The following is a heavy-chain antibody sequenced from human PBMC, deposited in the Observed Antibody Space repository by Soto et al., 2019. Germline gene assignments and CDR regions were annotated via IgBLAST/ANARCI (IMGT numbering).Heavy chain of an antibody. D-gene: IGHD2-15*01. CDR2: IYSGGST. V-gene: IGHV3-53*04. Sequence: EVQLVESGGGLVQPGGSLRLSCATSGFTVSSNYMGWVRQAPGKGLEWVSVIYSGGSTYYADSVKSRFTISRHNSKNTLYLQMDSLRAEDPAVYYCTAARLGYWGEGTLVTVSS. CDR3: TAARLGY. J-gene: IGHJ4*02. CDR1: GFTVSSNY.